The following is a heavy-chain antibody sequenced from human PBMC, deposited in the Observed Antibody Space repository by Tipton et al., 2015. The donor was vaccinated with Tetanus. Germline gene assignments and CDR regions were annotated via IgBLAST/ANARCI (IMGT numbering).Heavy chain of an antibody. CDR2: IYYSGST. Sequence: TLSLTCTVSGDSMTNYYWSWIRQPPGKGLESIGYIYYSGSTYYNPSLKSRVTISVDTSKNQFSLRLSSVTAADTAVYYCARDHGITWGGMGYYYGMDVWGQGTTVTVSS. V-gene: IGHV4-30-4*01. J-gene: IGHJ6*02. CDR3: ARDHGITWGGMGYYYGMDV. D-gene: IGHD3-16*01. CDR1: GDSMTNYY.